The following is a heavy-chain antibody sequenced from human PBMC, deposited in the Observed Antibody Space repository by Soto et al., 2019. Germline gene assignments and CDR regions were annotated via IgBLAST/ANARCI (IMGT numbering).Heavy chain of an antibody. CDR1: GFTFSSYA. J-gene: IGHJ4*02. CDR3: AKVGAARTLEY. V-gene: IGHV3-23*01. CDR2: ISGSGGST. D-gene: IGHD6-6*01. Sequence: SGGSLRLSCAASGFTFSSYAMSWVRQAPGKGLEWVSAISGSGGSTYYADSVKGRFTISRDNSKNTLYLQMDSLRAEDTAVYYCAKVGAARTLEYWGQGTLVTVSS.